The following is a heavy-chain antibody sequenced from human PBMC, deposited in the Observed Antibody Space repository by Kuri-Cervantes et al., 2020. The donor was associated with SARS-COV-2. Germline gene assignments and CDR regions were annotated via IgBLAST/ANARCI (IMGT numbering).Heavy chain of an antibody. J-gene: IGHJ6*02. V-gene: IGHV3-33*01. CDR1: GFTFSSYG. CDR3: ARDSGDYYYGMDV. CDR2: IWCDRSKK. Sequence: GGSLRLSCAASGFTFSSYGMHWVRQAPGKGLEWVAVIWCDRSKKYYADSVKGRFTISRDNSKNTLYLQMNSLRAEDTAVYYCARDSGDYYYGMDVWGQGTTVTVSS.